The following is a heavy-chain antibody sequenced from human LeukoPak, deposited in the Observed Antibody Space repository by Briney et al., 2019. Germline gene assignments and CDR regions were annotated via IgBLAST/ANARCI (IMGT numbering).Heavy chain of an antibody. CDR2: INHSGST. V-gene: IGHV4-34*01. J-gene: IGHJ4*02. Sequence: SETLSLTCAVYGGSFSGYYWSWIRQPPGKGLEWIGEINHSGSTNYNPSLKSRVTISVDTSKNQFSLKLSSVTAADTAVYYCARDNRSFGGTTRIDYWGQGSLVTVSS. D-gene: IGHD1-7*01. CDR3: ARDNRSFGGTTRIDY. CDR1: GGSFSGYY.